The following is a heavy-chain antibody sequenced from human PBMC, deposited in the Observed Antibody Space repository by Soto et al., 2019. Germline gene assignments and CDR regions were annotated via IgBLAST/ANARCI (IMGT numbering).Heavy chain of an antibody. V-gene: IGHV1-18*01. D-gene: IGHD3-16*01. CDR1: GYTFTTFG. CDR3: ARGGTPIDY. CDR2: ISAYNGNT. Sequence: QVQLVQSGAEVKKPGASVKVSCKASGYTFTTFGISWVRQAPGQGLDWMGWISAYNGNTNYAQNFQGRVTMTTDTSSSIAYMELRSLISDGTRGYYGARGGTPIDYWGQGPLVTVSS. J-gene: IGHJ4*02.